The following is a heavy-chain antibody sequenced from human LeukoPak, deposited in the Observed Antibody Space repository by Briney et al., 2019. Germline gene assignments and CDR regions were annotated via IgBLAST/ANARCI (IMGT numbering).Heavy chain of an antibody. Sequence: SVKVSCKASGVTFSSYANSWVRQAPGQGLEWMGGNIPIFGTANYPQKFQGRVTITTDESTSTAYMELSSLRSEDTAVYYCARYSSGWAHWFDPWGQGTLVTVSS. CDR1: GVTFSSYA. V-gene: IGHV1-69*05. CDR3: ARYSSGWAHWFDP. J-gene: IGHJ5*02. CDR2: NIPIFGTA. D-gene: IGHD6-19*01.